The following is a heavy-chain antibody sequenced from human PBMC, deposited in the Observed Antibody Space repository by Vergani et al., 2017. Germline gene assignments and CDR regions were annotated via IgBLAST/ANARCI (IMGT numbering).Heavy chain of an antibody. Sequence: QVQLVESGGGVVQPGRSLRLSCAASGFTFSSYGMHWVRQAPGKGLEWVAVISYDGSNKFYADSVKGRFTLSRDNSKNTLYLQMNSLRAEDTAVYYCAKGRGSGNGGMDVWGQGTTVTVSS. CDR3: AKGRGSGNGGMDV. CDR2: ISYDGSNK. V-gene: IGHV3-30*18. CDR1: GFTFSSYG. D-gene: IGHD3-10*01. J-gene: IGHJ6*02.